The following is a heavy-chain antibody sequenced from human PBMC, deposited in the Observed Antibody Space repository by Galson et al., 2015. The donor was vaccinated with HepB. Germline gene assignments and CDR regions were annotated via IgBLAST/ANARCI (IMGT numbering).Heavy chain of an antibody. J-gene: IGHJ4*02. V-gene: IGHV5-10-1*01. CDR3: ARGHGWVDY. Sequence: QSGAEVKKPGESLIISCKASGYTFSNNWITWVRQMPGKGLEWMARIDPHDSNTNYSPSFQGHDTISADKSISTAYLQWSSLKASDTAMYYCARGHGWVDYWGQGTLVTVSS. D-gene: IGHD6-19*01. CDR1: GYTFSNNW. CDR2: IDPHDSNT.